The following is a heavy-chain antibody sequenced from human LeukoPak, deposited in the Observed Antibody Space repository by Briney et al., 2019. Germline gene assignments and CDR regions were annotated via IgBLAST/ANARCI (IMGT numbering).Heavy chain of an antibody. D-gene: IGHD5-18*01. CDR1: GGSISSYY. V-gene: IGHV4-59*01. CDR2: IYYSGST. CDR3: ARSRGYSYGDDY. J-gene: IGHJ4*02. Sequence: PSETLSLTCTVSGGSISSYYWSWIRQPPGKGLEWIGYIYYSGSTNYNPSLESRVTISVDTSKNQFSLKLSSVTAADTAVYYCARSRGYSYGDDYWGQGTLVTVSS.